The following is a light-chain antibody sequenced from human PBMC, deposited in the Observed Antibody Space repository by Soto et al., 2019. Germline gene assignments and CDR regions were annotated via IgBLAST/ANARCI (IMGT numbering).Light chain of an antibody. V-gene: IGKV3-20*01. J-gene: IGKJ2*01. Sequence: EIVLTQSPATLSLSPGERATLSCRASQSIGIYLAWYQQRPGQAPRLLLYGASSRATGIPDRFTGSGSGTDFTLTISRLEPEDFAVYYCQQYDTFGQGTKVDIK. CDR3: QQYDT. CDR1: QSIGIY. CDR2: GAS.